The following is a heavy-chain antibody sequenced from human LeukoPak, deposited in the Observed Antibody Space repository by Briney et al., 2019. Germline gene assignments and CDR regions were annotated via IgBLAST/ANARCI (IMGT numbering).Heavy chain of an antibody. Sequence: PSETLSLTCTVSGVSISSTRYYWAWIRQPPGKGLEWIGSIYYSGRTYYNPSLKSRVTTSIDTSKNQFSLKVGSMTAADTAVYYCARAGGYGLIDYWGQGTMVTVSS. CDR3: ARAGGYGLIDY. CDR2: IYYSGRT. CDR1: GVSISSTRYY. D-gene: IGHD5-18*01. V-gene: IGHV4-39*07. J-gene: IGHJ4*02.